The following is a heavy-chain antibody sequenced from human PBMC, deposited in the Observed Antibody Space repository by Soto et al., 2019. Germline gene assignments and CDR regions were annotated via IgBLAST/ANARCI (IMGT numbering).Heavy chain of an antibody. CDR2: ISGSGGST. CDR3: AKGFNDFWSGDFRPYYFDY. D-gene: IGHD3-3*01. V-gene: IGHV3-23*01. Sequence: EVQLLESGGGLVQPGGSLRLSCAASGFTFSSYAVSWVRQAPGKGLEWVSAISGSGGSTYYADSVKGRFTISRDNSKNTLYLQMNSLRAEDTAVYYCAKGFNDFWSGDFRPYYFDYWGQGTLVTVSS. CDR1: GFTFSSYA. J-gene: IGHJ4*02.